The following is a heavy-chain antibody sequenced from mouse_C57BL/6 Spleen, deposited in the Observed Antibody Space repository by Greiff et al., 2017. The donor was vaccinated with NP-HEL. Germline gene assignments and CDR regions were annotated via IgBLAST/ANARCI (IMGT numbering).Heavy chain of an antibody. V-gene: IGHV5-4*03. J-gene: IGHJ2*01. CDR2: ISDGGSYT. CDR3: ARGDYSNHYFDY. CDR1: GFTFSSYA. D-gene: IGHD2-5*01. Sequence: EVKLVESGGGLVKPGGSLKLSCAASGFTFSSYAMSWVRQTPEKRLEWVATISDGGSYTYYPDNVKGRFTISRDNAKNNLYLQMSHLKSEDTAMYYCARGDYSNHYFDYWGQGTTLTVSS.